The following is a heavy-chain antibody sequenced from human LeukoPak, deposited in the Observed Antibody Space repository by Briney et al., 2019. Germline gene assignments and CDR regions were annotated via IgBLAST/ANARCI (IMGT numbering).Heavy chain of an antibody. J-gene: IGHJ3*02. CDR2: IDWDDDK. Sequence: SGPTLVEPTQTLTLTCTFSGFSLSTSGMCVSWIRQPPGKALEWLALIDWDDDKYYSTSLKTRLTISKDTSKNQVVLTMTNMDPVDTATYYCARVNVGYYYDSSGYYYSAFDIWGQGTMVTVSS. V-gene: IGHV2-70*01. D-gene: IGHD3-22*01. CDR3: ARVNVGYYYDSSGYYYSAFDI. CDR1: GFSLSTSGMC.